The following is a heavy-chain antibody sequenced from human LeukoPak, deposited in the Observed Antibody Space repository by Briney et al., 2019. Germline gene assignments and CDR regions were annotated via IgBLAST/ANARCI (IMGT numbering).Heavy chain of an antibody. CDR1: RSTFSTYG. V-gene: IGHV3-30*18. CDR2: ISHDGSNE. CDR3: AKDAIPRVAVAWGGRFDP. D-gene: IGHD6-19*01. Sequence: GGSLRLSCAASRSTFSTYGMHGARKAPGKGREWVAAISHDGSNEYYADSVKGRFPISRDNSKNTLYLQMNKLRAEDTAVYYCAKDAIPRVAVAWGGRFDPWGQGTLVTVSS. J-gene: IGHJ5*02.